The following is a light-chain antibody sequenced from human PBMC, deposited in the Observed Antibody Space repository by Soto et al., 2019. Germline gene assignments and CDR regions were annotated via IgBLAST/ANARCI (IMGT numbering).Light chain of an antibody. V-gene: IGLV4-69*01. CDR3: QTWGSGIVV. CDR2: LNSDGSH. J-gene: IGLJ2*01. CDR1: SGHSNYA. Sequence: QPVLTQSPSASASLGASVKLTCTLSSGHSNYAIAWHQQQSEKGPRYLMKLNSDGSHSKGDGIPVRFSGSSSGAERYLTISSLQSEDEADYYCQTWGSGIVVFGGGTKLTVL.